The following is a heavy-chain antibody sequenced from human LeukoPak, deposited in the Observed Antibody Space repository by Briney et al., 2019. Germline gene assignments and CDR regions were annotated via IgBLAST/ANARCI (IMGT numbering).Heavy chain of an antibody. D-gene: IGHD3-3*01. V-gene: IGHV3-30*02. J-gene: IGHJ4*02. CDR2: IRYDGSNK. CDR3: AKGSGGLYYFDY. CDR1: GFTFSDYW. Sequence: GGSLRLSCAASGFTFSDYWMHWVRQAPGKGLEWVAFIRYDGSNKYYADSVKGRFTISRDNSKNTLYLQMNSLRAEDTAVYYCAKGSGGLYYFDYWGQGTLVTVSS.